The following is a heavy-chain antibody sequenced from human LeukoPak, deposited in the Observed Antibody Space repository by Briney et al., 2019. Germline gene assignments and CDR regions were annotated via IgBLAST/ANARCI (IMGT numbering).Heavy chain of an antibody. V-gene: IGHV3-21*01. J-gene: IGHJ4*01. CDR3: ARACARTNCYTED. D-gene: IGHD2-2*01. Sequence: GGSLRLSCAASGVTLSDYSMNWVRQAPGKGLEWVSSISSSSSNIYYADSVKGRFTISRDNAKDSLYLEMNSLRAEDTAVYYCARACARTNCYTEDWGHGTLVTVSS. CDR1: GVTLSDYS. CDR2: ISSSSSNI.